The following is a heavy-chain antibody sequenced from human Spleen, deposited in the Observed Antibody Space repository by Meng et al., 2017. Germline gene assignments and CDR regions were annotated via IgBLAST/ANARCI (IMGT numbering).Heavy chain of an antibody. CDR1: GYSISSGYY. CDR2: IFLSGNT. D-gene: IGHD5-24*01. Sequence: SETLSLTCAVSGYSISSGYYWGWIRQPPGKGLEWIGTIFLSGNTYYNPSLKSRVTLSIDTSKNQFSLKLNSMTAADTAFYFCAKLEMATTYQYYFDFWGQGTLVTVSS. J-gene: IGHJ4*02. CDR3: AKLEMATTYQYYFDF. V-gene: IGHV4-38-2*01.